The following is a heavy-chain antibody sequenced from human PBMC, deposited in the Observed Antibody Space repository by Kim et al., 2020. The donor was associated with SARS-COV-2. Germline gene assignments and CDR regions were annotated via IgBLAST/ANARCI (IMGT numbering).Heavy chain of an antibody. CDR3: ARAAPGLLSSSWFGVY. V-gene: IGHV1-18*04. CDR2: IRPYNDNA. J-gene: IGHJ4*02. D-gene: IGHD6-13*01. Sequence: ASVKVSCKASGYAFTSYGVAWVRQAPGQGLEWIGWIRPYNDNANYAQKLQGRVTMTTDTSTSTAFIELRSLRSDDTAVYYCARAAPGLLSSSWFGVYWGQGTLVTVSS. CDR1: GYAFTSYG.